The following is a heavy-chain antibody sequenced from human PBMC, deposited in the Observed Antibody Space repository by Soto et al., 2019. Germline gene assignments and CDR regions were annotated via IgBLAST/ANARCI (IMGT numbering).Heavy chain of an antibody. CDR1: GDSIRGGGHY. V-gene: IGHV4-31*03. CDR3: ARDTGLAPTVWGY. Sequence: QVQLQESGPGLVKPSQTLSLTCSVSGDSIRGGGHYWNWIRQFPGKGLEWIGYVYHRGSTHYNPSLRGRLTISIDTSKNQFSLRLISVTVADTALYYCARDTGLAPTVWGYWGHGTQVTVSS. CDR2: VYHRGST. J-gene: IGHJ4*03. D-gene: IGHD3-16*01.